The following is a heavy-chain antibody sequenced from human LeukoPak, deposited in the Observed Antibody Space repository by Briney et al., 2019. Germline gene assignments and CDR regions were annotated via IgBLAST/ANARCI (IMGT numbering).Heavy chain of an antibody. V-gene: IGHV1-18*04. J-gene: IGHJ4*02. CDR2: IIAYTGNT. Sequence: ASVLVSCWASGYTFTSCGISSVRQAPRREREGMIWIIAYTGNTNYAHNLQGRVTMTTDTSTSTAYMELRSLRSDDTAVYYCARVGIPASYSISDYGGQGTLVTVSS. CDR3: ARVGIPASYSISDY. CDR1: GYTFTSCG. D-gene: IGHD6-13*01.